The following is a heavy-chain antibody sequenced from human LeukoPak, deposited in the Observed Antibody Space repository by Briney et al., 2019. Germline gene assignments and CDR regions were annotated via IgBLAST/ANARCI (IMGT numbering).Heavy chain of an antibody. CDR2: IYHSGST. CDR1: GYSISSGYY. CDR3: ARRGGYYLNWFDP. J-gene: IGHJ5*02. Sequence: SETLSLTCTVSGYSISSGYYWGWIRQPPGKGLEWIGSIYHSGSTNYNPSLKSRVTISVDTSKNQFSLKLSSVTAADTAVYYCARRGGYYLNWFDPWGQGTLVTVSS. D-gene: IGHD3-22*01. V-gene: IGHV4-38-2*02.